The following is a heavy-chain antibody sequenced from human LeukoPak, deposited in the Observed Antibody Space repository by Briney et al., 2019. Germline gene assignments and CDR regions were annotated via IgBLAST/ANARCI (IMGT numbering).Heavy chain of an antibody. V-gene: IGHV3-13*01. CDR2: INTAGDT. D-gene: IGHD1-14*01. J-gene: IGHJ4*02. CDR3: ARGIPGGFDY. CDR1: GFTFSSYD. Sequence: GGSLRLSCAASGFTFSSYDMHWVRQATGRGLEWVSGINTAGDTYYPGSVKSRFTISRENAKNSLYLQMNSLRAGDTAVYYCARGIPGGFDYWGQGTLVTVSS.